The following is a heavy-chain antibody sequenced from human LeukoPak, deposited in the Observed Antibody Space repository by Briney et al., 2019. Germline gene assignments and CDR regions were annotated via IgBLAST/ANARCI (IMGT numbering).Heavy chain of an antibody. J-gene: IGHJ6*02. D-gene: IGHD4-11*01. CDR2: IYHNGPT. CDR3: ATAPLLRGEGGEHYKDGMDV. CDR1: VGSINSANW. V-gene: IGHV4-4*02. Sequence: PSGTLSLTCAVSVGSINSANWWSWVRQSPGEGLEWIGEIYHNGPTDYDASLKSRVTISTDTFKNHFYMQMTSVTAADTAVYYCATAPLLRGEGGEHYKDGMDVWGQGTTVIVSS.